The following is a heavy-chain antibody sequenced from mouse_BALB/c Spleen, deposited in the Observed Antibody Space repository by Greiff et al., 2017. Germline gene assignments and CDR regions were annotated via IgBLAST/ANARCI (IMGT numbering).Heavy chain of an antibody. J-gene: IGHJ1*01. CDR3: ARGELLRVRWYFDV. D-gene: IGHD1-1*01. CDR2: ISSGGST. Sequence: EVKVVESGGGLVKPGGSLKLSCAASGFTFSSYAMSWVRQTPEKRLEWVASISSGGSTYYPDSVKGRFTISRDNARNILYLQMSSLRSEDTAMYYCARGELLRVRWYFDVWGAGTTVTVSS. CDR1: GFTFSSYA. V-gene: IGHV5-6-5*01.